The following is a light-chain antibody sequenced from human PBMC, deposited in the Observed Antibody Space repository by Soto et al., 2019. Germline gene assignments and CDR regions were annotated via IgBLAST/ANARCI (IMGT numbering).Light chain of an antibody. V-gene: IGKV3-20*01. CDR1: QSVRSSH. Sequence: EIVLTQSPGTLSLSRGERATLSCRASQSVRSSHLAWYQQKPGQAPRLLIYGASGRATGIPDRFSGSGSGTDFTLTISRLEPEDFAVYYCQQYNSSPLTFGGGTKVDI. J-gene: IGKJ4*01. CDR3: QQYNSSPLT. CDR2: GAS.